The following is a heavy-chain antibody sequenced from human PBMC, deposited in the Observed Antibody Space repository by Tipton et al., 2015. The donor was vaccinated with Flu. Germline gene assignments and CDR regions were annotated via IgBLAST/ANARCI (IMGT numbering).Heavy chain of an antibody. V-gene: IGHV4-61*02. CDR1: GGSINTSIYY. D-gene: IGHD3-10*01. Sequence: LRLSCTVSGGSINTSIYYWCWSRLPAGKGLEWIGSIHSSGSTNYQPFLKSRVTISIDTSNNQFSLQLNSGTTTDTAVIYCATLQHWFRSCDYWGQRILVTVST. CDR2: IHSSGST. CDR3: ATLQHWFRSCDY. J-gene: IGHJ4*02.